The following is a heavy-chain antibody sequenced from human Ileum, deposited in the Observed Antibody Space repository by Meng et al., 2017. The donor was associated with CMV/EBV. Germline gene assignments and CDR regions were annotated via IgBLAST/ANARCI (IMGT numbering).Heavy chain of an antibody. CDR1: GITLRDYA. Sequence: GGSLRLSCAASGITLRDYAMHWVRQVPGKGLEWVSGIYWDNGKGREGYADSVKGRFIISRDNAKKYLYLHMNSLRGEDTGLYYCTKDLQPGGADVWGQGTTVTVSS. V-gene: IGHV3-9*01. CDR2: IYWDNGKGRE. J-gene: IGHJ6*02. CDR3: TKDLQPGGADV. D-gene: IGHD5-18*01.